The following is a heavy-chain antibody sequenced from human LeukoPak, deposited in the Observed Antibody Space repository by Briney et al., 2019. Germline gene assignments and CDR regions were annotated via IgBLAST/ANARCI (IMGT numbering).Heavy chain of an antibody. D-gene: IGHD6-13*01. Sequence: GGSLRLSCAASGFTFSSYVMHWVRQAPGKGLEWVAVIWYDGFNKYYADSVKGRFTISRDNSKNTLYLQMNSLRAEDTAVYYCARARIVAAGNDAFDIWGQGTMVTVSS. CDR2: IWYDGFNK. CDR1: GFTFSSYV. J-gene: IGHJ3*02. V-gene: IGHV3-33*01. CDR3: ARARIVAAGNDAFDI.